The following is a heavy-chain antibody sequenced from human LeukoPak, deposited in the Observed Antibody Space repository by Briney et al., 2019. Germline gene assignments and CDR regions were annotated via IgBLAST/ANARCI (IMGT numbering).Heavy chain of an antibody. J-gene: IGHJ1*01. CDR1: GFTFSSYA. D-gene: IGHD4-17*01. V-gene: IGHV3-23*01. Sequence: PGGSLRLSCAASGFTFSSYAMSWVRQAPGKGLEWVSAISGSGGSTYYADSVKGRFTISNDNSKNTLYLQMNSLRAEDTAVYYCAKARGDYWAEYFQHWGQGTLVTVSS. CDR3: AKARGDYWAEYFQH. CDR2: ISGSGGST.